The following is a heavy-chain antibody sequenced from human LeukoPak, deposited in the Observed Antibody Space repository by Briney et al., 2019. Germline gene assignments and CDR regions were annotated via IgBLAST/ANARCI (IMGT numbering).Heavy chain of an antibody. CDR2: INPSGGST. D-gene: IGHD5-24*01. CDR1: GYTFTSYY. CDR3: ARDAGWRSFSDY. J-gene: IGHJ4*02. Sequence: ASVKVSCKASGYTFTSYYVHWVRQAPGQGLEWMGIINPSGGSTSYAQKFQGRVTMTRDMSTSTVYMELSSLRSEDTAVYYCARDAGWRSFSDYLGQGTLVTVSS. V-gene: IGHV1-46*01.